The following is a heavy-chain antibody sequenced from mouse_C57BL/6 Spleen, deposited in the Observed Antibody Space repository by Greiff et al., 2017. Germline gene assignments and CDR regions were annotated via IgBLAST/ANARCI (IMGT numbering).Heavy chain of an antibody. V-gene: IGHV1-50*01. D-gene: IGHD2-3*01. J-gene: IGHJ3*01. CDR3: ARMDGNQAWFAY. CDR1: GYTFTGYW. Sequence: VQLQQPGAELVKPGASVKLSCKASGYTFTGYWMQWVKQRPGQGLEWIGEIDPSDSYTNYNQKFKGKATLTVDTSSSTAYMQLSSLTSEDSAVYYCARMDGNQAWFAYWGQGTLVTVSA. CDR2: IDPSDSYT.